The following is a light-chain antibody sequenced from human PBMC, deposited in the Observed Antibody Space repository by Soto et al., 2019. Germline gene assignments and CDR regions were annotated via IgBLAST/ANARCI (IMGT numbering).Light chain of an antibody. Sequence: DIQMTQSPSSLSASVGDRVTITCRASQRISTYLNWYQQKPGKAPKFLIYAASTLQSGVPSRFSGSGSGTDFTLTISSLQPEDFATYYCQQANSFPHTFGQGTRLEIK. J-gene: IGKJ5*01. CDR1: QRISTY. CDR2: AAS. V-gene: IGKV1-39*01. CDR3: QQANSFPHT.